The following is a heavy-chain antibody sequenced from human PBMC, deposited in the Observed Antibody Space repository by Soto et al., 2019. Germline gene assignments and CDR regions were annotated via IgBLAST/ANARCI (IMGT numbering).Heavy chain of an antibody. J-gene: IGHJ2*01. Sequence: QVQLVESGGGVVQPGRSLRLSCAASGFTFSSYAMHWVRQAPGKGLEWVAVISYDGSNKYYADSVKGRFTISRDNSKNPLYLKMNSLGAGDTAVFYCGRRDYVFWSGFSPYWYFDLWGRGPLVTVSS. CDR1: GFTFSSYA. V-gene: IGHV3-30-3*01. CDR2: ISYDGSNK. CDR3: GRRDYVFWSGFSPYWYFDL. D-gene: IGHD3-3*01.